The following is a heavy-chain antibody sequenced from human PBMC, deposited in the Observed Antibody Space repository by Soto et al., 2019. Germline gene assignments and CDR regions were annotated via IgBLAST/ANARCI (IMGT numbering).Heavy chain of an antibody. Sequence: QVQLVESGGGVAQPGRSLRLSCAVSGFTFSDYGMHWVRQAPGKWLEWVAVVSYDGSYKYYADSVKGRFTVSRDLSGNTLFLQMNSLSLEDTAVYFCAKEMYPRTVLDSSSPWGDYWGQGTLVAVSS. CDR3: AKEMYPRTVLDSSSPWGDY. J-gene: IGHJ4*02. CDR1: GFTFSDYG. V-gene: IGHV3-30*18. CDR2: VSYDGSYK. D-gene: IGHD6-6*01.